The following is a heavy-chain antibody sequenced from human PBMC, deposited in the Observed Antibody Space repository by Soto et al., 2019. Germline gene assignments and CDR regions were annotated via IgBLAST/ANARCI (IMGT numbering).Heavy chain of an antibody. Sequence: XSVKVSCRASGYTFTNKFIRWVREAPVQGLEWMGWINPYNGNTDYAQKLQRRVTVTTDTSTNTVHMELRSLRSDDTAVYYCARGPHDYSFPYSLDYWGRGTLVTVSS. V-gene: IGHV1-18*01. CDR1: GYTFTNKF. J-gene: IGHJ4*02. D-gene: IGHD3-16*01. CDR2: INPYNGNT. CDR3: ARGPHDYSFPYSLDY.